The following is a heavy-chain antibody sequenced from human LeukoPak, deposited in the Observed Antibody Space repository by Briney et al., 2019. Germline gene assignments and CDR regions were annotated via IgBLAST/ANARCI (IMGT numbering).Heavy chain of an antibody. CDR1: GGSISSYY. D-gene: IGHD2-8*01. CDR2: IYYSGST. V-gene: IGHV4-59*01. CDR3: ARASKRVLQNWFDP. Sequence: SETLSLTFTVSGGSISSYYWSWIRQPPGKGLEWIGYIYYSGSTNFNPSLKSRVTISVDTSKNQFSLKLSSVTAADTAVYYCARASKRVLQNWFDPWGQGTLVTVSS. J-gene: IGHJ5*02.